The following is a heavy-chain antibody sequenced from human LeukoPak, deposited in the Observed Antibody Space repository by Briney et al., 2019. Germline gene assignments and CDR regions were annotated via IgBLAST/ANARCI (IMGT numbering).Heavy chain of an antibody. CDR3: ASVPYYYGSGSYVDY. CDR1: GGSISSVNYY. J-gene: IGHJ4*02. D-gene: IGHD3-10*01. CDR2: IYYSGST. V-gene: IGHV4-30-4*01. Sequence: SETLSLTCTVSGGSISSVNYYWSWIRQPPGKGLEWIGYIYYSGSTYYNPSLKSRVTISVDTSKNQFSLQLTSVTAADTAVYYCASVPYYYGSGSYVDYWGQGTLVTVSS.